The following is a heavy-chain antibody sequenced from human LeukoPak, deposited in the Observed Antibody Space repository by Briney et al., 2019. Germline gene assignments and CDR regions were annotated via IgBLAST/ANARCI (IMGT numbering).Heavy chain of an antibody. CDR3: ARVRDSSGYYLGAFDV. CDR2: IYNTGCT. J-gene: IGHJ3*01. V-gene: IGHV4-4*07. Sequence: PSETLSLTCTVSNGSISSNYWSWIRQPAGKRLEWIGRIYNTGCTNYNPSLKSRVTMSVDTSKNQFSLRLTSVTAADTAIYYCARVRDSSGYYLGAFDVWGQGTMVTVSS. D-gene: IGHD3-22*01. CDR1: NGSISSNY.